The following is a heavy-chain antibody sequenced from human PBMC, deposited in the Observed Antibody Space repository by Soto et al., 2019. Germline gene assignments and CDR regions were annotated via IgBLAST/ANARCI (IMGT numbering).Heavy chain of an antibody. J-gene: IGHJ2*01. D-gene: IGHD1-20*01. Sequence: GELQQWGTGLLKPSETLSLNCSVYGGSSRAYHWSWIRQSPGEGLEWIGEFSYSGGLNYHPSLTGRVAVSLDTSTNHFSLTMTSVTDADTAVYFCAGGPRYWSFALWGRGTLVTVS. CDR1: GGSSRAYH. CDR3: AGGPRYWSFAL. CDR2: FSYSGGL. V-gene: IGHV4-34*01.